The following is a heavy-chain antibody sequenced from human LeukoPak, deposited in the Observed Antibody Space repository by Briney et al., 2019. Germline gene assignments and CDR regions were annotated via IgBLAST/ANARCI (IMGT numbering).Heavy chain of an antibody. V-gene: IGHV4-31*03. Sequence: SQTLSLTCTVSGGSISSGHYSWSWIRQHPGQGLEWIGYIYYSGSTYYNPSLKSRVTISVDTSKNQFSLMLSYVTAADTAVYYCARDAPDYSFDFWGQGTLVTVSS. D-gene: IGHD4-11*01. J-gene: IGHJ4*02. CDR3: ARDAPDYSFDF. CDR1: GGSISSGHYS. CDR2: IYYSGST.